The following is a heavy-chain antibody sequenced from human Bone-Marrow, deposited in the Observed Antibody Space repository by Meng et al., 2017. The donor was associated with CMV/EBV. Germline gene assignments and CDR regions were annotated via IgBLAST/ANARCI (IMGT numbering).Heavy chain of an antibody. V-gene: IGHV1-69*12. CDR3: ARVLDWNYMGYYFDY. Sequence: QVQLVQSGAGGKKPGSSVKVSCTASGGTFSIYAISWVRQAPGQGLEWMGGIIPIFGTANYAQKFQGRVTITADESTSTAYMEMSSLRSEDTAVYYCARVLDWNYMGYYFDYWGQGTLVTVSS. CDR1: GGTFSIYA. D-gene: IGHD1-7*01. CDR2: IIPIFGTA. J-gene: IGHJ4*02.